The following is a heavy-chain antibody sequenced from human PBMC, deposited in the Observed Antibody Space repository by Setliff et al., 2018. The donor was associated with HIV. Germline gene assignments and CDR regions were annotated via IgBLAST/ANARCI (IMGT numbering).Heavy chain of an antibody. CDR3: ASDGVSGYDWKWFDS. Sequence: ASVKVSCKTSGTNLLPYYMHWVRQAPGQGLEWMGVINTRGGSTSYAQKFQGRVTMTSDTSTYTVYMELSGLTSDDTAFYYCASDGVSGYDWKWFDSWGQGTLVTVSS. CDR1: GTNLLPYY. CDR2: INTRGGST. D-gene: IGHD5-12*01. V-gene: IGHV1-46*01. J-gene: IGHJ5*01.